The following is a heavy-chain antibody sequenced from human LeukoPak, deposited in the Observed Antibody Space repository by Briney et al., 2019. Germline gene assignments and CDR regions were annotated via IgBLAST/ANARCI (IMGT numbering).Heavy chain of an antibody. CDR2: IYNSGST. Sequence: SETLSLTCGVSGNFISRGYYWAWIRQPPGKRLEWIGSIYNSGSTYYNPSLKSRVTMSVEMSKNQFSLKLSSVTAADTAVYYCARNSSGWSPLGEIQSAPHCFDYWGQGTLVTVSS. CDR1: GNFISRGYY. J-gene: IGHJ4*02. CDR3: ARNSSGWSPLGEIQSAPHCFDY. V-gene: IGHV4-38-2*01. D-gene: IGHD6-19*01.